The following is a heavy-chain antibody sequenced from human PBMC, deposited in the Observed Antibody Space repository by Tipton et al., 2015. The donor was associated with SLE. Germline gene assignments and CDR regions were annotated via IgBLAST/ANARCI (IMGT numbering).Heavy chain of an antibody. D-gene: IGHD1-1*01. CDR2: IYYSGST. CDR1: GGSISNSY. Sequence: TLSLTCTVSGGSISNSYWSWIRQPPGKTLEWIAYIYYSGSTNYNPSLKSRVTISVDTSKNQFSLKLSSVTAADTAVYYCARGVLRPFDYWGQGTLVTVSS. CDR3: ARGVLRPFDY. V-gene: IGHV4-59*12. J-gene: IGHJ4*02.